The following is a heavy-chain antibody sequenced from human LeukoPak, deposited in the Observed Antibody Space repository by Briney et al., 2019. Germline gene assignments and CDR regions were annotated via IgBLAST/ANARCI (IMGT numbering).Heavy chain of an antibody. D-gene: IGHD3-22*01. V-gene: IGHV4-30-4*01. J-gene: IGHJ3*02. CDR1: GGSISSGDYY. Sequence: SETLSLTCTVSGGSISSGDYYWSWIRQPPGKGLEWIGYIYYSGSTYYNPSLKSRVTISVDTSKNQFSLKLSSVTAADTAVYYCARGHTYYDSSGYRKASAFDIWGQGTMVTVSS. CDR3: ARGHTYYDSSGYRKASAFDI. CDR2: IYYSGST.